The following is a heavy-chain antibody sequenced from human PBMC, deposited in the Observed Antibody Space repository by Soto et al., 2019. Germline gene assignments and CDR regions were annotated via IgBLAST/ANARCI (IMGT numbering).Heavy chain of an antibody. CDR1: VGSISSYY. CDR2: IYYSGST. Sequence: SETLSLTCTVSVGSISSYYWIWIRQPPGKGLEWIGYIYYSGSTNYNPSLKSRVTISVDTSKNQFSLKLSSVTAADTAVYYCARDWYYYDSSGYYDDAFDIWGQGTMVTVSS. CDR3: ARDWYYYDSSGYYDDAFDI. D-gene: IGHD3-22*01. J-gene: IGHJ3*02. V-gene: IGHV4-59*01.